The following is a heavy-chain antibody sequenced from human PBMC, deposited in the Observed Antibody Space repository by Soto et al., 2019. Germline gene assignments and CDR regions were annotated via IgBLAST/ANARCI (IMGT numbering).Heavy chain of an antibody. CDR2: IYYSGRT. Sequence: PSETLSLTCTVSGGSISGSPYYWGWIRQPPGKGLEYIGSIYYSGRTYYNKSLKSRVTVSVDTSKNQFSLKLSSVSAADTAVFYCVRHGSGSYLPIDYWGQGTLVTVSS. CDR1: GGSISGSPYY. J-gene: IGHJ4*02. V-gene: IGHV4-39*01. D-gene: IGHD3-10*01. CDR3: VRHGSGSYLPIDY.